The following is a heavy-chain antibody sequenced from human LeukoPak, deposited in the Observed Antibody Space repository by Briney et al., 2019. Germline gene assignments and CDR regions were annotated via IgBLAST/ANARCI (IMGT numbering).Heavy chain of an antibody. D-gene: IGHD3-22*01. J-gene: IGHJ4*02. CDR2: ISSSSSYI. Sequence: PWGSLRLSCAASGFTFSSYSMNWVRQAPGKGLEWVSSISSSSSYIYYADSVKGRFTISRDNAKNSLYLQMNSLRAEDTAVYYCARHYDSSGSFGYWGQGTLVTVSS. CDR1: GFTFSSYS. V-gene: IGHV3-21*01. CDR3: ARHYDSSGSFGY.